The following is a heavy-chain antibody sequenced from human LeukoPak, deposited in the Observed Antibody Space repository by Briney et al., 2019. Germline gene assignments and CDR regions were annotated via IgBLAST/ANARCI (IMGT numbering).Heavy chain of an antibody. D-gene: IGHD6-13*01. Sequence: SETLSLTSTVSGGSISNSSYYWGWIRQPPGKGLEWIGSIYYSGSTYYNPSLKSRVTISVDTSKNQFSLKLSSVTAADTAVYYCARGEIAAAGTTVAEGYFDYWGQGTLVTVS. CDR3: ARGEIAAAGTTVAEGYFDY. J-gene: IGHJ4*02. V-gene: IGHV4-39*01. CDR1: GGSISNSSYY. CDR2: IYYSGST.